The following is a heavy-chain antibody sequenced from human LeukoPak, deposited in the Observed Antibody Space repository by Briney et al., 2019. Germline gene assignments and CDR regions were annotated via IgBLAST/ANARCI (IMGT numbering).Heavy chain of an antibody. CDR3: ARHKSSVRGAGLFDY. CDR2: IYYSGST. J-gene: IGHJ4*02. V-gene: IGHV4-59*08. CDR1: GDPLNSFF. Sequence: SETPSLPCTVSGDPLNSFFWRWLPDPPGGGGGGIGYIYYSGSTNYNPSLKSRVTISVDTSKNQFSLKLSSVTAADTAVYYCARHKSSVRGAGLFDYWGQGTLVTVSS. D-gene: IGHD1-26*01.